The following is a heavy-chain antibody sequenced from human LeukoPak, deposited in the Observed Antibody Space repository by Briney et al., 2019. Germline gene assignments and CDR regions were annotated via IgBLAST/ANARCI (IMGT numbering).Heavy chain of an antibody. CDR1: GFTFSSYS. Sequence: GGSLRLSCAAFGFTFSSYSMNWVRQAPGKGLEWVSYISSSSSTIYYADSVKGRFTISRDNAKNSLYLQMNSLRAEDTAVYYCAIDYGGNSVQGYWGQGTLVTVSS. V-gene: IGHV3-48*01. D-gene: IGHD4-23*01. CDR2: ISSSSSTI. CDR3: AIDYGGNSVQGY. J-gene: IGHJ4*02.